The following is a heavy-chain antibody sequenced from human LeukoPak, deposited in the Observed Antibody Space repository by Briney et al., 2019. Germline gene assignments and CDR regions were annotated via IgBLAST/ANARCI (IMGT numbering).Heavy chain of an antibody. CDR3: ARVAAGYDFWSGPYYYYYYMDV. V-gene: IGHV4-61*05. Sequence: SETLSLTCTVSGGSISSSSYYWGWIRQPPGKGLEWIGYIYYSGSTNYNPSLKSRVTISVDTSKNQFSLKLSSVTAADTAVYYCARVAAGYDFWSGPYYYYYYMDVWGKGTTVTVSS. D-gene: IGHD3-3*01. J-gene: IGHJ6*03. CDR1: GGSISSSSYY. CDR2: IYYSGST.